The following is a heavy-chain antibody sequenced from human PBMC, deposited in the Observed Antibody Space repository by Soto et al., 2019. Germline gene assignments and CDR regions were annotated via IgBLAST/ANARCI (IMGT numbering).Heavy chain of an antibody. D-gene: IGHD1-1*01. Sequence: GGSLRLSCAASGFAFSSYAMHWVRQAPGKGLEWVAVISYDGSNKYYADSVKGRFTISRDSSKNTLYLQMNSLRAEDTAVYYCARDPLGNPPDYWGQGTLVTVSS. CDR1: GFAFSSYA. CDR3: ARDPLGNPPDY. V-gene: IGHV3-30-3*01. J-gene: IGHJ4*02. CDR2: ISYDGSNK.